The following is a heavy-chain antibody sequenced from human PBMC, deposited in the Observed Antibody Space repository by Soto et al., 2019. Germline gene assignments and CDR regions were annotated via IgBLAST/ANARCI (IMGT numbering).Heavy chain of an antibody. CDR3: ARGKGYSSSNFDY. V-gene: IGHV4-31*03. J-gene: IGHJ4*02. D-gene: IGHD6-6*01. CDR1: GGSISSGGYY. CDR2: IYYSGSA. Sequence: KASETLSLTCTVSGGSISSGGYYWSWIRQHPGKGLEWIGYIYYSGSAYYNPSLKSRVTISVDTSKNQFSLKLSSVTAADTAVYYCARGKGYSSSNFDYWGQGTLVTVSS.